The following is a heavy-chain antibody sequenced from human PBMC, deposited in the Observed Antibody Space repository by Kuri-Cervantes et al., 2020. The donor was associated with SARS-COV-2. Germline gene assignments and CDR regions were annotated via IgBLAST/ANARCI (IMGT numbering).Heavy chain of an antibody. Sequence: SETLSLTCTVSGGSVSSGSYYWSWIRQPPGKGLEWIGEINHSGSTNYNPSLKSRVTISVDTSKNQFSLKLSSVTAADTAVYYCAREEYRGWYRAPLGFDYWGQGTLVTVSS. V-gene: IGHV4-61*01. CDR1: GGSVSSGSYY. J-gene: IGHJ4*02. D-gene: IGHD6-19*01. CDR2: INHSGST. CDR3: AREEYRGWYRAPLGFDY.